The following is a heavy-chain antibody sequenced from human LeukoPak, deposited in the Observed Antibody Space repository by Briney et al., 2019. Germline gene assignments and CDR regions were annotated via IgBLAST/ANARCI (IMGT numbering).Heavy chain of an antibody. V-gene: IGHV4-39*07. Sequence: SETLSLTCTVSGGSISSSSYYWGWIRQPPGKGLEWIGSIYHSGSTYYNPSLKSRVTISVDTSKNQFSLKLNSVTAADTAVYYCAGTRDGYTMGVVGHWGQGTLVTVSS. CDR3: AGTRDGYTMGVVGH. CDR2: IYHSGST. J-gene: IGHJ4*02. D-gene: IGHD5-24*01. CDR1: GGSISSSSYY.